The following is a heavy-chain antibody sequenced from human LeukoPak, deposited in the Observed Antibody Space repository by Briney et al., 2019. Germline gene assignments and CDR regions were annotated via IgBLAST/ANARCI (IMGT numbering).Heavy chain of an antibody. V-gene: IGHV1-8*01. CDR1: GYTFTSYD. Sequence: ASVKVSCTASGYTFTSYDINWVRQATGQGLEWMGVKFSHDGTTSYTQNFQGRLTMTRDTSTSTVYMELSSLRSEDTAVYYCARDSGNFHYDMDVWGQGTTVIVSS. CDR2: KFSHDGTT. J-gene: IGHJ6*02. D-gene: IGHD3-10*01. CDR3: ARDSGNFHYDMDV.